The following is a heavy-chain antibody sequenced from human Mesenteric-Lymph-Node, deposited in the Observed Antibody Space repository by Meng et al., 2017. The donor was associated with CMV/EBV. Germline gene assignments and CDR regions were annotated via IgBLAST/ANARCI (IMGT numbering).Heavy chain of an antibody. D-gene: IGHD6-25*01. CDR1: GFTFSTYG. V-gene: IGHV3-33*06. J-gene: IGHJ4*02. Sequence: GGSLRLSCVVSGFTFSTYGMHWVRQAPGKGLEWVAVMWYDGRNRFYADSVKGRFTISRDNSKNTLYLQMNSLRAEDTAVYYCAKPTYSSDWPPPIDYWGQGTLVTVSS. CDR3: AKPTYSSDWPPPIDY. CDR2: MWYDGRNR.